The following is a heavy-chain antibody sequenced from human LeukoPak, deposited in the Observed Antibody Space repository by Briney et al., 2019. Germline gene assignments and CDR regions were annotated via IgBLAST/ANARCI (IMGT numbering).Heavy chain of an antibody. J-gene: IGHJ4*02. CDR3: TTTSVAGTMGY. D-gene: IGHD6-19*01. CDR1: GFTFSNAW. Sequence: GGSLRLSCAASGFTFSNAWMSWVRQALGKGLEWVGRIKSKTDGGTTDYAAPVKGRFTISRDDSKNTLYLQMNSLKTEDTAVYYCTTTSVAGTMGYWGQGTLVTVSS. CDR2: IKSKTDGGTT. V-gene: IGHV3-15*01.